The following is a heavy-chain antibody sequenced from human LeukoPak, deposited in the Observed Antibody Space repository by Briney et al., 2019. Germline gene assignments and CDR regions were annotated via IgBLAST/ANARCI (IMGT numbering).Heavy chain of an antibody. V-gene: IGHV5-51*01. J-gene: IGHJ4*02. D-gene: IGHD6-13*01. Sequence: GESPKISCKGSGYDFTTSWIGWVRQMPGKGLEWMGIIYPGDSDTRYSPSFQGQVTISADKSISTAYLQWSSLKASDTAMYYCARRLYLISWAPYFDYWGQGTLVTVSS. CDR2: IYPGDSDT. CDR1: GYDFTTSW. CDR3: ARRLYLISWAPYFDY.